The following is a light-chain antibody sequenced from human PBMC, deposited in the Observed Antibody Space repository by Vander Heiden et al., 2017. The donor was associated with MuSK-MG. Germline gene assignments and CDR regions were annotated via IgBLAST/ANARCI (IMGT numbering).Light chain of an antibody. CDR2: SAS. CDR3: QHEYSSPIT. CDR1: QSVGSTY. J-gene: IGKJ2*01. V-gene: IGKV3-20*01. Sequence: EIVLTQSPGTLSLSPGERATLSCKTSQSVGSTYLAWYQQRPGHAPRLLIYSASSRATGVPDRFSGSGSGTDFTLTIGRREPEDFAVYYCQHEYSSPITFGQGTKVDIK.